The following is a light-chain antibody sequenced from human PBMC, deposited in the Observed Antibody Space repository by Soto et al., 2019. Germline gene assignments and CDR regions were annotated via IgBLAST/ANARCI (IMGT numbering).Light chain of an antibody. CDR2: GAS. J-gene: IGKJ1*01. CDR1: HSISSN. Sequence: DIVMTQSPATLSVSPGERATVSCRASHSISSNVAWYQQKPGQAPRLFIHGASTRATGIPARFSGSGSGTEFTLTVSSLQSVDFAVYYCQQYNSWPRTFGQGTKVEIK. V-gene: IGKV3-15*01. CDR3: QQYNSWPRT.